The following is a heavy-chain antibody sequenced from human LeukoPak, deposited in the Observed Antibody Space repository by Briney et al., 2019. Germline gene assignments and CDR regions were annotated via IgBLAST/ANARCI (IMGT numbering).Heavy chain of an antibody. J-gene: IGHJ5*02. CDR2: IIPIFGTA. Sequence: SXGTXSXXAISXXRQAPGQGLEWMGGIIPIFGTANYAQKFQGRVTITADESTSTAYMELSSLRSEDTAVYYCARGSSGWYNWFDPWGQGTLVTVSS. D-gene: IGHD6-19*01. V-gene: IGHV1-69*01. CDR1: XGTXSXXA. CDR3: ARGSSGWYNWFDP.